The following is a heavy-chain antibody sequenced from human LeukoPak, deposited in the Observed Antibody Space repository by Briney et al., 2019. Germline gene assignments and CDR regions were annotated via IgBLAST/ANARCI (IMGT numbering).Heavy chain of an antibody. D-gene: IGHD2-15*01. Sequence: SETLSLTCTVSGGSISSYYWSWIRQPPGKGLEWIGYISYSGSTNYNPSLKSRVTISVDTSKNQSSLKLSSVTAADTAVYYCATGGGRAFDIWGQGTMVTVSS. CDR1: GGSISSYY. CDR3: ATGGGRAFDI. J-gene: IGHJ3*02. V-gene: IGHV4-59*01. CDR2: ISYSGST.